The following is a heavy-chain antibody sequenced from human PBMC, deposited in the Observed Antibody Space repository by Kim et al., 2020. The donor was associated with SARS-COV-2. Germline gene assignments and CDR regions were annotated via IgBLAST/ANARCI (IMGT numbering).Heavy chain of an antibody. J-gene: IGHJ3*02. V-gene: IGHV3-23*01. D-gene: IGHD3-3*01. CDR3: AKSAVESFDI. CDR2: ST. Sequence: STFYADSVKGRFTISRDNSKNTLYLQMNSLRAEDTAIYYCAKSAVESFDIWGQGTVVAVSS.